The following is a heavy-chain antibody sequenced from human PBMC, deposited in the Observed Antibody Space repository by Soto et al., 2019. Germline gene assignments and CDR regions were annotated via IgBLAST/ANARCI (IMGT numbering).Heavy chain of an antibody. J-gene: IGHJ5*02. D-gene: IGHD3-22*01. Sequence: SETLSLTCTVSGGSISSGGYYWSWIRQHPGKGLEWIGYIYYSGSTYYNPSLKSRVTISVDTSKNQFSLKLSSVTAADTAVYYCARGYYDSSGYYLNWFDPWGQGTLVTVSS. CDR2: IYYSGST. CDR1: GGSISSGGYY. CDR3: ARGYYDSSGYYLNWFDP. V-gene: IGHV4-31*03.